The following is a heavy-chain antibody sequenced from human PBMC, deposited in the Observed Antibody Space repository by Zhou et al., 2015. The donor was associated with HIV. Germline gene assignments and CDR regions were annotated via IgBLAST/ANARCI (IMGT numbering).Heavy chain of an antibody. CDR1: GDIFSNFA. Sequence: QEDLVQSGAEVKKPGSSVTVSCKTSGDIFSNFAVSWVRQGPGQGLEWMGGIIPIFGTTNYTEKFQDRLTIAADKLTTTVYMQLISLTSEDTAVFYCARSYYDRDGYYPDFWGQGTLVTVSS. CDR3: ARSYYDRDGYYPDF. J-gene: IGHJ4*02. V-gene: IGHV1-69*06. CDR2: IIPIFGTT. D-gene: IGHD3-22*01.